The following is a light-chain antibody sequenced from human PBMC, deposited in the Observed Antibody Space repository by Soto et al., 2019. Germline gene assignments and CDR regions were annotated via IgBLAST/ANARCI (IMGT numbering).Light chain of an antibody. CDR2: GAS. Sequence: EIVMTQSPVTLSLSPGERATLSCRASQSVSSNLAWYQQKPGQAPRLLIYGASTRATGIPVSFIGNGSGTEFTLTISSLQSEDFAVYYCQQYNNWPLTFGQGTRLEIK. J-gene: IGKJ5*01. V-gene: IGKV3-15*01. CDR3: QQYNNWPLT. CDR1: QSVSSN.